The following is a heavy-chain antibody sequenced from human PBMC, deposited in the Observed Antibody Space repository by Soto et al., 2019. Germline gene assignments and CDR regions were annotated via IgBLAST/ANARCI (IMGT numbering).Heavy chain of an antibody. J-gene: IGHJ3*01. CDR2: VYKSGTT. CDR1: GDSISNSHYY. D-gene: IGHD3-22*01. CDR3: ARPGYYDDSGYWLSPFDV. Sequence: TSETLSLTCSVSGDSISNSHYYWGWIRQPPGKGLEWIGSVYKSGTTYYTPSLKSRLTISVDTSRNQISLKLTSVTAADTAVYYCARPGYYDDSGYWLSPFDVWGQGTVVTVSS. V-gene: IGHV4-39*01.